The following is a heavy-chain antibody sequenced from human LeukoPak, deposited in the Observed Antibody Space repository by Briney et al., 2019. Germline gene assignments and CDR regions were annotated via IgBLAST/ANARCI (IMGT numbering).Heavy chain of an antibody. D-gene: IGHD3-16*01. CDR2: IHNSGTS. Sequence: SETLSLTCTVSDDSISDYYRGWIRQPPGKGLEWIGYIHNSGTSTYNLSLTSRVTISADTSKNQFSLKLNSMTTADTAVYYCTRGAGWLIDYWGQGILVTVSS. CDR3: TRGAGWLIDY. V-gene: IGHV4-59*01. CDR1: DDSISDYY. J-gene: IGHJ4*02.